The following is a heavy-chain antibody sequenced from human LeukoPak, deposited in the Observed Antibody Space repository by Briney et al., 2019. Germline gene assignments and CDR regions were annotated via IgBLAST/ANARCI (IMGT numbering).Heavy chain of an antibody. CDR1: GGTYSSYA. CDR3: ARYPRGYCSSTSCRSFDY. D-gene: IGHD2-2*01. CDR2: MNPNSGNT. V-gene: IGHV1-8*01. Sequence: GASVKVSCKASGGTYSSYAINWVRQATGQGLEWMGWMNPNSGNTGYAQKFQGRVTMTRNTSISTAYMELSSLRSEDTAVYYCARYPRGYCSSTSCRSFDYWGQGTLVTVSS. J-gene: IGHJ4*02.